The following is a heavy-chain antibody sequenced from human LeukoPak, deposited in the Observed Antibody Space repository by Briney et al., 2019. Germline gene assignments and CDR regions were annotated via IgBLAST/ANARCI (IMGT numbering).Heavy chain of an antibody. V-gene: IGHV4-30-4*08. CDR3: ARRGQGDGITGTTGDFDY. CDR1: GGSTSSGDYY. Sequence: SETLSLTCTVSGGSTSSGDYYWSWIRQPPGKGLEWIGYIYYSGSTYYNPSLKSRVTISVDTSKNQFSLKLSSVTAADTAVYYCARRGQGDGITGTTGDFDYWGQGTLVTVSS. CDR2: IYYSGST. D-gene: IGHD1-20*01. J-gene: IGHJ4*02.